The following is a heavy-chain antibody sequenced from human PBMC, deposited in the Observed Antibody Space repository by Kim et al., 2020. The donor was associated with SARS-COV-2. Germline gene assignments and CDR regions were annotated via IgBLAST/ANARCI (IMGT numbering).Heavy chain of an antibody. CDR3: AKATGLGDAFDI. V-gene: IGHV3-9*01. CDR2: ISWNSGSI. J-gene: IGHJ3*02. D-gene: IGHD3-9*01. CDR1: GFTFDDYA. Sequence: GGSLRLSCAASGFTFDDYAMHWVRQAPGKGLEWVSGISWNSGSIGYADSVKGRFTISRDNAKNSLYLQMNSLRAEDTALYYCAKATGLGDAFDIWGQGTMVTVSS.